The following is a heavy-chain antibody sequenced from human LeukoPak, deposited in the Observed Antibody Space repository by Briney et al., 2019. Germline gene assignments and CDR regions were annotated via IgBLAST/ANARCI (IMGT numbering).Heavy chain of an antibody. Sequence: SETLSLTCAVYGGSFSGYYWSWIRQPPGKGLEWIGEINHSGSTNYNPSLKSRVTISVDTSKNQFSLKLSSVTAADSAVYYCARAPSKYYDFWSGRYFDYWGQGTLVTVSS. V-gene: IGHV4-34*01. J-gene: IGHJ4*02. CDR2: INHSGST. CDR3: ARAPSKYYDFWSGRYFDY. D-gene: IGHD3-3*01. CDR1: GGSFSGYY.